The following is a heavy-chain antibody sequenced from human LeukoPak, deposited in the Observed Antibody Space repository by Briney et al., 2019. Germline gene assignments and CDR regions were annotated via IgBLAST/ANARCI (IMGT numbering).Heavy chain of an antibody. CDR1: GGSISSSSYD. J-gene: IGHJ4*02. CDR3: ARHHDSSDWSDY. CDR2: IYYSGST. D-gene: IGHD3-22*01. V-gene: IGHV4-39*01. Sequence: SETLSLTCTVSGGSISSSSYDWGWIRPPPGKGLEWIGSIYYSGSTHYNPSLKSRVTISIDTSKNQFSLKLSSVTAADTAVYYCARHHDSSDWSDYWGQGTLVTVSS.